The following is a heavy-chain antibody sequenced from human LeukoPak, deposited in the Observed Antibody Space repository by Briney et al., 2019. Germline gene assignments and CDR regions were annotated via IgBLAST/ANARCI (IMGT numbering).Heavy chain of an antibody. D-gene: IGHD3-3*01. CDR2: ISSSSSTI. CDR1: GFTFSTYW. J-gene: IGHJ4*02. Sequence: PGGSLRLSCTASGFTFSTYWMTWVRQAPGKGLEWVSYISSSSSTIYYADSVKGRFTISRDNAKNSLYLQMNSLRAEDTAVYYCARDFGVVIPNFDYWGQGTLVTVSS. CDR3: ARDFGVVIPNFDY. V-gene: IGHV3-48*01.